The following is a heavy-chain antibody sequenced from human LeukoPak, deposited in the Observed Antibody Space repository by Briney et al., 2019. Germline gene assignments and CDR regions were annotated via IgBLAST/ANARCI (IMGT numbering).Heavy chain of an antibody. CDR2: IYYSGST. J-gene: IGHJ6*02. D-gene: IGHD3-16*01. CDR3: ARVYYDYVWGGYTRAYGMDV. Sequence: SETLSLTCTVSGGSVSSGSYYWSWIRQPPGKGLEWIGYIYYSGSTNYNPSLKSRVTISVDTSKNQFSLKLSSVTAADTAVYYCARVYYDYVWGGYTRAYGMDVWGQGTLVTVSS. V-gene: IGHV4-61*01. CDR1: GGSVSSGSYY.